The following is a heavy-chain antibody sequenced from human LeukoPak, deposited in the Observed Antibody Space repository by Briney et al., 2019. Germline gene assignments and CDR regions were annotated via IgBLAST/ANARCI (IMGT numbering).Heavy chain of an antibody. D-gene: IGHD3-10*01. V-gene: IGHV3-30*18. CDR1: GFHFSNYG. J-gene: IGHJ4*02. CDR3: AKDIHGSGSHDYFDY. Sequence: TGGSLRLSCAASGFHFSNYGIHWVRQAPGKGLEWVAVISSDTTNKYYTDSVKGRFTISRDNSKNSLYLQMNSLRAEDTALYYCAKDIHGSGSHDYFDYWGQGTLVTVSS. CDR2: ISSDTTNK.